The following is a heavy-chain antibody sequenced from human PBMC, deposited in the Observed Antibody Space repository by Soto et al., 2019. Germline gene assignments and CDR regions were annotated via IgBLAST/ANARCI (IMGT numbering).Heavy chain of an antibody. CDR3: ARFFSKSGVDYSFDL. CDR2: IFYSGGT. V-gene: IGHV4-30-4*01. CDR1: GGSISSNDYY. Sequence: PSETLSLTCTVSGGSISSNDYYWNWIRQAPGKGPEWIAYIFYSGGTYYNPSLKSRVTISVDTSKNQFSLKLSSVTAADTAVYYCARFFSKSGVDYSFDLWGQGTMVTV. D-gene: IGHD4-4*01. J-gene: IGHJ3*01.